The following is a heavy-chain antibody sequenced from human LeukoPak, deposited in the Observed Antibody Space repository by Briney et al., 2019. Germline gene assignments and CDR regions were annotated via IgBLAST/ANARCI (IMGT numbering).Heavy chain of an antibody. J-gene: IGHJ4*02. CDR3: ARDAVYSSSWQYY. CDR2: IWYDGSNK. D-gene: IGHD6-13*01. Sequence: GGSLRLSCAASGFTVSSNYMSWVRQAPGKGLEWVAVIWYDGSNKYYADSVKGRFTISRDNSKSTLYLQMNSLRAEDTAVYYCARDAVYSSSWQYYWGQGTLVTVSS. CDR1: GFTVSSNY. V-gene: IGHV3-33*08.